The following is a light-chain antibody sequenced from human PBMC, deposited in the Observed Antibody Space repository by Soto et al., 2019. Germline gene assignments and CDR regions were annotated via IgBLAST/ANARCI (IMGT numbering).Light chain of an antibody. CDR1: QSISTW. J-gene: IGKJ1*01. Sequence: DIQMTPSPSTLSVSVGDRVTITCRASQSISTWLAWYQQKPGKAPKLLIYDASSLESGVPSRFSGSGSGTEFTLTIISLQPDDFATYYCQQYNSYPWTFGQGTKV. CDR3: QQYNSYPWT. V-gene: IGKV1-5*01. CDR2: DAS.